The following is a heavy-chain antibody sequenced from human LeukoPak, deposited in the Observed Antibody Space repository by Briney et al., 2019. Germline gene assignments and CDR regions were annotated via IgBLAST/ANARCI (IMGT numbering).Heavy chain of an antibody. CDR1: GFTFSSYS. CDR2: ISSSSSYI. Sequence: GGSLRLSCAASGFTFSSYSMNWVRQAPGKGLEWVSSISSSSSYIYYADSVKGRFTISRDNAKNSLYLQMNSLRAEDTAVYYCARAEGDYYYYFYMDVWGKGTTVTVSS. CDR3: ARAEGDYYYYFYMDV. J-gene: IGHJ6*03. V-gene: IGHV3-21*01.